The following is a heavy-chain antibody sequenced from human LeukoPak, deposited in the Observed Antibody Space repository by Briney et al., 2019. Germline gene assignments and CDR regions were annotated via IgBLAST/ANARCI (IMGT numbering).Heavy chain of an antibody. CDR1: GFTFSSYA. CDR3: AKARTDIAVAGSVGY. Sequence: PGGSLRLSCAASGFTFSSYAMSWVRQAPEKGLEWVSAISGSGGSTYYADSVKGRFTISRDNSKNTLYLQMNSLRAEDTAVYYCAKARTDIAVAGSVGYWGQGTLVTVSS. CDR2: ISGSGGST. V-gene: IGHV3-23*01. D-gene: IGHD6-19*01. J-gene: IGHJ4*02.